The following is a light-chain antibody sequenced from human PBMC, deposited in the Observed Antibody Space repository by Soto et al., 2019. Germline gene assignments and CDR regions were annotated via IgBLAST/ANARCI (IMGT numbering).Light chain of an antibody. V-gene: IGLV2-11*01. CDR3: CSYAGSYPWV. CDR1: SSDVGAYNY. Sequence: QSALTQPRSVSGSPGQAVTISCTGTSSDVGAYNYVSWYQQHPGKAPKFMIYAVSKRPSGVPDRFSGSKSGNTASLAISGLQAEDAADYYCCSYAGSYPWVFGGGTKLTVL. J-gene: IGLJ3*02. CDR2: AVS.